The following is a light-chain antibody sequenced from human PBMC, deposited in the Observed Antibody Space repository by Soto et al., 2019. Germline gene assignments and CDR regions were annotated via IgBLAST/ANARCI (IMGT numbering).Light chain of an antibody. Sequence: QSVLTQPPSASASLGASVKFTCTLSSGDSSYSDAWHQRQPEKGPGYLMKLNNDGSYSKGDGVPDRFSGSSSGAERYLTISSLQPDDEAEYYCQTWATDVHVVFGGGTKLTVL. CDR1: SGDSSYS. CDR3: QTWATDVHVV. CDR2: LNNDGSY. J-gene: IGLJ2*01. V-gene: IGLV4-69*01.